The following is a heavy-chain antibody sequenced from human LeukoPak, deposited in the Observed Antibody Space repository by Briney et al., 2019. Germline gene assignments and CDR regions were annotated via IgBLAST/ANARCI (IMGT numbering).Heavy chain of an antibody. CDR3: AKGVSSWTPFDY. Sequence: GGSLRLSCAASGFTFSSYWMSWVRQAPGKGLEWVANIKQDGSEKYYVDSVKGRFTISRDNAKNSLYLQMNSLRAEDTALYYCAKGVSSWTPFDYWGQGTLVTVSS. V-gene: IGHV3-7*03. CDR2: IKQDGSEK. D-gene: IGHD6-13*01. J-gene: IGHJ4*02. CDR1: GFTFSSYW.